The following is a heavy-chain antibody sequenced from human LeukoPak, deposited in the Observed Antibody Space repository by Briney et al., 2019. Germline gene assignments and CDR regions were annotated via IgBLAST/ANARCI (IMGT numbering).Heavy chain of an antibody. J-gene: IGHJ4*01. D-gene: IGHD1-26*01. Sequence: PLETLYLTCTVSGGSISSSSYYWGWIRQPPGKGLEWIGSIYYSGSTYYNPSLKRRVTISVDTSKNQFSLKLSSVTAADTAVYYCARHNPIVGAAGVSDYWGDGTMVTVSS. CDR2: IYYSGST. CDR1: GGSISSSSYY. CDR3: ARHNPIVGAAGVSDY. V-gene: IGHV4-39*01.